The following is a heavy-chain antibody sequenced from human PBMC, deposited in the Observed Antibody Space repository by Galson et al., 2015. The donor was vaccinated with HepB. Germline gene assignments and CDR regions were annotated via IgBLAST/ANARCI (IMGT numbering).Heavy chain of an antibody. CDR3: ARGSGRENWGPKDYYYYYGMDV. Sequence: SLRLSCAASGFTFSSYSMNWVRQAPGKGLEWVSSISSSSSYIYYADSVKGRFTISRDNAKNSLYLQMNSLKAEDTAVYYCARGSGRENWGPKDYYYYYGMDVWGQGTTVTVSS. CDR1: GFTFSSYS. CDR2: ISSSSSYI. J-gene: IGHJ6*02. D-gene: IGHD7-27*01. V-gene: IGHV3-21*01.